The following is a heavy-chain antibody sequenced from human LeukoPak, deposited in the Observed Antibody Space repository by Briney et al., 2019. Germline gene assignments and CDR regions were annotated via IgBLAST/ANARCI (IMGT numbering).Heavy chain of an antibody. CDR3: ARDDPLDKISSGWGP. CDR1: GYSLTSYY. V-gene: IGHV1-46*01. J-gene: IGHJ5*02. Sequence: ASVKVSCKASGYSLTSYYIHWVRQAPGQGLEWMGIINPSGGSTSYAQKFQGRVTMTRDTSTNTVYMELSSLRSEDTAVYYCARDDPLDKISSGWGPWGQGTLVTVSS. CDR2: INPSGGST. D-gene: IGHD6-25*01.